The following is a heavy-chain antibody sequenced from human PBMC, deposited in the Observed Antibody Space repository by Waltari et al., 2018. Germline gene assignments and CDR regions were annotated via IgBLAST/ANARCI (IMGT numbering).Heavy chain of an antibody. CDR1: GGSFSGYY. J-gene: IGHJ6*02. V-gene: IGHV4-34*01. CDR3: ARGRRDPKGVGIMRYYYYYGMDV. D-gene: IGHD1-26*01. CDR2: INHSGST. Sequence: QVQLQQWGAGLLKPSETLSLTCAVYGGSFSGYYWSWIRQPPGKGLEWIGEINHSGSTNYNPSLKSRVTISVDTSKNQFSLKLSSVTAADTAVYYCARGRRDPKGVGIMRYYYYYGMDVWGQGTTVTVSS.